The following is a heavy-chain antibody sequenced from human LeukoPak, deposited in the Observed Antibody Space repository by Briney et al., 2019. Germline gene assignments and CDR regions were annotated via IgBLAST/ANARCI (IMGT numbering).Heavy chain of an antibody. Sequence: PSETLSLTCAVYGGSFSGYYWSWIRQPPGKGLEWIGEINHSGSTNYNPSLKSRVTISVDTSKNQFSLKLSSVTAADTAVHYCARLANGVCDWGQGTLVTVSS. CDR2: INHSGST. V-gene: IGHV4-34*01. J-gene: IGHJ4*02. CDR1: GGSFSGYY. CDR3: ARLANGVCD. D-gene: IGHD2-8*01.